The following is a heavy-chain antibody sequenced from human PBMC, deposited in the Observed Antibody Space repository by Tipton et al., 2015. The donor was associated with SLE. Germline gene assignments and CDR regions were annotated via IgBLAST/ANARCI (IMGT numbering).Heavy chain of an antibody. CDR3: AIDNWKERAIDS. CDR2: IYSATSI. CDR1: GFTFSNAW. J-gene: IGHJ4*02. V-gene: IGHV3-53*05. D-gene: IGHD1-20*01. Sequence: SLRLSCAASGFTFSNAWMTWVRQAPGKGLEWVSVIYSATSIYYADSVKGRFTISRDISKNTLYLQMNNLRAEDTAIYYCAIDNWKERAIDSWGQGTLVTVSS.